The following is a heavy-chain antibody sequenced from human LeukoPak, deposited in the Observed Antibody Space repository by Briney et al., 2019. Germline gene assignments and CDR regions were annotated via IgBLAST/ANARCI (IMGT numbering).Heavy chain of an antibody. J-gene: IGHJ3*02. V-gene: IGHV1-2*02. CDR1: GYTFTGYY. CDR3: ARVDSSSGWYFSSDAFDI. CDR2: INPNSGGT. D-gene: IGHD6-19*01. Sequence: ASVKVSCKASGYTFTGYYMHWVRQAPGQGLEWMGWINPNSGGTNYAQKFQGRVTMTRDTSISTAYMELSRLRSDDTAVYYCARVDSSSGWYFSSDAFDIWGQGTMVTVSS.